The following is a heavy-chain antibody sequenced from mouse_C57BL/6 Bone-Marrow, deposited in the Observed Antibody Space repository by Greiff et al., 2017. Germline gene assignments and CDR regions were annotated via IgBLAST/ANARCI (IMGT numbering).Heavy chain of an antibody. Sequence: VQVVESGAELARPGASVKLSCKASGYTFTSYGISWVKQRTGQGLEWIGEIYPRSGNTYYNEKFKGKATLTADKSSSTAYMELRSLTSEDSAVYFCARGEAVVATKWYFDVWGTGTTVTVSS. CDR3: ARGEAVVATKWYFDV. V-gene: IGHV1-81*01. D-gene: IGHD1-1*01. CDR2: IYPRSGNT. CDR1: GYTFTSYG. J-gene: IGHJ1*03.